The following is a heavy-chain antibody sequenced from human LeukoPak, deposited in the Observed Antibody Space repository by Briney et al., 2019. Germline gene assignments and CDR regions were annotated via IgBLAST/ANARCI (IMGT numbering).Heavy chain of an antibody. CDR3: ARVLSWELPRLGEFDY. V-gene: IGHV3-11*01. J-gene: IGHJ4*02. CDR1: GFTFSDYY. Sequence: GGSLRLSCAASGFTFSDYYMSWIRQAPGKGLEWVSYISSSGSTIYYADSVKGRFTISRDNAENSLYLQMNSLRAEDTAVYYCARVLSWELPRLGEFDYWGQGTLVTVSS. CDR2: ISSSGSTI. D-gene: IGHD1-26*01.